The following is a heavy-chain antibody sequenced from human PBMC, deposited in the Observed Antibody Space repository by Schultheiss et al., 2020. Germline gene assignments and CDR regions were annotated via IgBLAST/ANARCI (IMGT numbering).Heavy chain of an antibody. CDR3: ARPSLYCSGGSCYGRWAFDI. D-gene: IGHD2-15*01. J-gene: IGHJ3*02. Sequence: SETLSLTCAVSGYSISSGYYWSWIRQPAGKGLEWIGRIYTSGSTNYNPSLKSRVTISVDTSKNQFSLKLSSVTAADTAVYYCARPSLYCSGGSCYGRWAFDIWGQGTMVTVSS. V-gene: IGHV4-61*02. CDR1: GYSISSGYY. CDR2: IYTSGST.